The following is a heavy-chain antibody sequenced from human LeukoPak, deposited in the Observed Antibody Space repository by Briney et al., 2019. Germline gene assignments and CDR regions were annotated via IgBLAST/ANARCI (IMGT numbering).Heavy chain of an antibody. J-gene: IGHJ4*02. CDR3: ARVDWQQLALGGGFDY. CDR1: GYTFTGYY. D-gene: IGHD6-13*01. Sequence: GASVKVSCKASGYTFTGYYMHWVRQAPGQGLEWMGWINPNSGGTNYAQKCQGRVTMTRDTSISTAYMELSRLRSDDTAVYYCARVDWQQLALGGGFDYWGQGTLVTVSS. CDR2: INPNSGGT. V-gene: IGHV1-2*02.